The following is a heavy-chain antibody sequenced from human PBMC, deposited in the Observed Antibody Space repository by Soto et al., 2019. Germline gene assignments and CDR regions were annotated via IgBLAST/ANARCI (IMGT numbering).Heavy chain of an antibody. V-gene: IGHV3-30*04. Sequence: GGSLRLSCTASGFSFSTYAMYWVRQAPGKGLEWVAIISYDGSNAQYADSVKGRFTVARDNSKNTLYLQMHSLTAEDTAVYYCARDGGGFGELLLNSYDAFDLWGQGKLVTVS. CDR1: GFSFSTYA. J-gene: IGHJ3*01. D-gene: IGHD3-10*01. CDR3: ARDGGGFGELLLNSYDAFDL. CDR2: ISYDGSNA.